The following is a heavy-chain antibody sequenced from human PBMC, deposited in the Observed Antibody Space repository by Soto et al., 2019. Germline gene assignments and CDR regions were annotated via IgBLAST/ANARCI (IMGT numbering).Heavy chain of an antibody. Sequence: PGGSLRLSCAASGFTFKNYAMTWVRQAPGKGLEWVSLIYGSGGSTDYADSVKGRFTISRDNSKNMLYVQMNSLRDEDTAVYYCARKEVAFDYWGQGIPVTRSS. CDR3: ARKEVAFDY. D-gene: IGHD5-12*01. CDR1: GFTFKNYA. V-gene: IGHV3-23*01. J-gene: IGHJ4*02. CDR2: IYGSGGST.